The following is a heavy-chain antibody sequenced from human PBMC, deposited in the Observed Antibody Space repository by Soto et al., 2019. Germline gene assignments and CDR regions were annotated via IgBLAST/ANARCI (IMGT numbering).Heavy chain of an antibody. CDR2: IYHSGST. J-gene: IGHJ5*02. CDR1: GGSISSSNW. CDR3: ATLIPSGITGTTPFDP. Sequence: QVQLQESGPGLVKPSGTLSLTCAVSGGSISSSNWWSWVRQPPGKGLEWIGEIYHSGSTNYNPSLKSRVTISVGKYKNQFYLKLSAVSAADTAVYYCATLIPSGITGTTPFDPWGQGPLVTVSS. V-gene: IGHV4-4*02. D-gene: IGHD1-7*01.